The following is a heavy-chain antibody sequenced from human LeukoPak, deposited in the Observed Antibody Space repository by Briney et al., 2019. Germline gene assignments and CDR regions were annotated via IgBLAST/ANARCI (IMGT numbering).Heavy chain of an antibody. CDR2: ISGSGGST. D-gene: IGHD3-10*01. J-gene: IGHJ4*02. CDR3: AKRPGNLWFGRGPYFDY. CDR1: GFTFSSYA. Sequence: PGGSLRLSCAASGFTFSSYAMSWVRQAPGKGLEWVSAISGSGGSTYYADSVKGRFTTSRDNSKNTLYLQMNSLRAEDTAVYYCAKRPGNLWFGRGPYFDYWGQGTLVTVSS. V-gene: IGHV3-23*01.